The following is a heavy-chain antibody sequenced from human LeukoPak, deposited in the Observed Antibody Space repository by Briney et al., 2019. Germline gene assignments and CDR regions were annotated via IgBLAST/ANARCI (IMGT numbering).Heavy chain of an antibody. D-gene: IGHD3-10*01. Sequence: GGSLRLSCAASGFTFSSYAMSWVRQAPGKGLEWVSAISGSGGSTYYADSVKGRFTISRDNSKNTLYLQMNSLRAEDTAVYYCAKDHGSGSFLISDYWGQGTLVTVSS. CDR1: GFTFSSYA. CDR2: ISGSGGST. V-gene: IGHV3-23*01. J-gene: IGHJ4*02. CDR3: AKDHGSGSFLISDY.